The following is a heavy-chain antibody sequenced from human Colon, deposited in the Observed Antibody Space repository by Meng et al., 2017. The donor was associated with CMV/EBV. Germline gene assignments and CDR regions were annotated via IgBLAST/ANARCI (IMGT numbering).Heavy chain of an antibody. CDR1: GFTFSSYA. V-gene: IGHV3-30-3*01. D-gene: IGHD5-12*01. J-gene: IGHJ3*02. CDR2: ISYDGSHK. CDR3: ARRVLSEQYEWERFAFDI. Sequence: GESLKISCAASGFTFSSYAMHWVRQAPGKGLEWVAVISYDGSHKYYADSVKGRFTISRDNSKNTLYLQVNSLRDVDTAVYYCARRVLSEQYEWERFAFDIWGRGTMVTVSS.